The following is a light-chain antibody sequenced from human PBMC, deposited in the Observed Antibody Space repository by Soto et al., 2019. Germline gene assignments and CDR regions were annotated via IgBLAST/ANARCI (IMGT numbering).Light chain of an antibody. Sequence: DIQMTQSPSSVSASVGDRVTITCRASQGISSWLGWYQQKPGKAPKLLIYAASRLQSGVPSRLSGSGSGTDFTLTISSLQPEDCATYYCQQANSFPITFGQGTRLEIK. J-gene: IGKJ5*01. CDR3: QQANSFPIT. CDR2: AAS. V-gene: IGKV1-12*01. CDR1: QGISSW.